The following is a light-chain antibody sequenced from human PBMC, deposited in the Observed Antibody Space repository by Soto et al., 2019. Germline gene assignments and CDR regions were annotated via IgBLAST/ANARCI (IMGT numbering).Light chain of an antibody. CDR2: GGS. CDR3: QQYSSSRT. CDR1: QSVSSN. Sequence: EIVLTQSPATLSLSPGERPTLSCRASQSVSSNLAWYQQKPGQAPRLLIYGGSSRATGIPVRFSGSGSETDFTLTITRLAPEDFAVYYCQQYSSSRTFGQGTKVDIK. V-gene: IGKV3-20*01. J-gene: IGKJ1*01.